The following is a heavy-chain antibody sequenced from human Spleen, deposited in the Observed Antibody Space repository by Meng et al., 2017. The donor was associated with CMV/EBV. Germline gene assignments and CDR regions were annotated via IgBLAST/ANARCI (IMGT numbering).Heavy chain of an antibody. D-gene: IGHD2-21*01. CDR1: GSFTGYY. V-gene: IGHV4-34*01. CDR3: ARGRYCGGDCYFQYFQH. J-gene: IGHJ1*01. Sequence: GSFTGYYWSWIRQPPVKGLEWIGEINHSGSTTYNPSLKSRVTISVDTSKNQFSLKLSSVTAADTAVYYCARGRYCGGDCYFQYFQHWGQGTLVTVSS. CDR2: INHSGST.